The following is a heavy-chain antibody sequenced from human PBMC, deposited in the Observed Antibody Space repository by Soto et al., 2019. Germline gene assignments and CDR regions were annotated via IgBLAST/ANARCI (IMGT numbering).Heavy chain of an antibody. V-gene: IGHV3-23*01. CDR2: ISGSGGST. J-gene: IGHJ6*03. D-gene: IGHD5-12*01. CDR3: AKDWYAGYSGYDYIYYYYYMDV. Sequence: GGSLRLSCAASGFTFSSYAMSWVRQAPGKGLEWVSAISGSGGSTYYADSVKGRFTISRDNSKNTLYLQMNSLRAEDTAVYYCAKDWYAGYSGYDYIYYYYYMDVWGKGTTVTVS. CDR1: GFTFSSYA.